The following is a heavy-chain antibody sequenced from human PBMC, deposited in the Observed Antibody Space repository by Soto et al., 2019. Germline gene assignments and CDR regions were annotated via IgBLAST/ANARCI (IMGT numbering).Heavy chain of an antibody. CDR2: INPSCGST. CDR1: GYTFTHYH. V-gene: IGHV1-46*01. D-gene: IGHD3-22*01. Sequence: ASGNVSCKSSGYTFTHYHVYWVRQAPGRGLEWLGMINPSCGSTTYAQNLQGKVTMTRDTSTNTVYMELSSLRSEDTAVYYCAREAINSSGYSRYFQHWGQGTLVTVSS. CDR3: AREAINSSGYSRYFQH. J-gene: IGHJ1*01.